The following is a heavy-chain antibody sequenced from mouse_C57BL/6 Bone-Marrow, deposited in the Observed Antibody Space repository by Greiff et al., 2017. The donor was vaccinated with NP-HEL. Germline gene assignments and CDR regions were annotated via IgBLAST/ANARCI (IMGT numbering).Heavy chain of an antibody. CDR3: ARGDYYGFYAMDY. V-gene: IGHV1-72*01. CDR2: IDPNSGGT. CDR1: GYTFTSYW. D-gene: IGHD1-1*01. Sequence: VQLQQPGAELVKPGASVKLSCKASGYTFTSYWMHWVKQRPGRGLEWIGRIDPNSGGTKYTEKFKSKATLTVDKPSSTAYMQLSSLTSEDSAVYYCARGDYYGFYAMDYWGQGTSVTVSS. J-gene: IGHJ4*01.